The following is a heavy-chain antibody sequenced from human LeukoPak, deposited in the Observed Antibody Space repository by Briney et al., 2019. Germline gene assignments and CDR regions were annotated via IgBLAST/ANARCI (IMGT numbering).Heavy chain of an antibody. CDR1: GFTVSTTY. Sequence: GGSLKLSCAASGFTVSTTYMSWVRQAPGKGLEWVSVIYSGGSTYYADSVKGRFTISRDNSKNTLYLQMNSLRVEDTAVYYCAKQFGHCSGASCYPEYFEHWGQGTLVTVSS. J-gene: IGHJ1*01. D-gene: IGHD2-2*01. CDR2: IYSGGST. V-gene: IGHV3-53*01. CDR3: AKQFGHCSGASCYPEYFEH.